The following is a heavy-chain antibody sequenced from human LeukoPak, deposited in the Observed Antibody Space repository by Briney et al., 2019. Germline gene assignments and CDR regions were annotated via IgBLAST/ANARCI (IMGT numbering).Heavy chain of an antibody. V-gene: IGHV3-64*01. CDR1: GFTFSSYA. D-gene: IGHD2-21*02. J-gene: IGHJ4*02. CDR2: ITTDGGST. Sequence: GGSLRLSCAASGFTFSSYAMHWVRQAPGKGLEYVSAITTDGGSTYYATSVKGRFTISRDNPKNTLYLQMGSLRAEDTAFYYCARGTGVYCGGDCDPMDYWGQGTLVTVSS. CDR3: ARGTGVYCGGDCDPMDY.